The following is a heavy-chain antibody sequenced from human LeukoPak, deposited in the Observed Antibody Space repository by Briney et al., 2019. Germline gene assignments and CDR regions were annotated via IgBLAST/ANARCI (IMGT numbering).Heavy chain of an antibody. V-gene: IGHV4-30-4*01. Sequence: SETLSLTCTVSGGSISSGDYYWRWIRQPPGKGLEWIGDIYYSGSTYYNPSLKSRVTISVDTSKNQFSLKLSSVTAADTAVYYCARASPAPYCSGGSCYSADGDTGPFDYWGQGTLVTVSS. CDR1: GGSISSGDYY. D-gene: IGHD2-15*01. CDR2: IYYSGST. CDR3: ARASPAPYCSGGSCYSADGDTGPFDY. J-gene: IGHJ4*02.